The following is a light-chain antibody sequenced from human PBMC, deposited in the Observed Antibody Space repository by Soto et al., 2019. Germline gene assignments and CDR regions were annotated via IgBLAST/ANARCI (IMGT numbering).Light chain of an antibody. CDR2: GAS. J-gene: IGKJ2*01. CDR1: QSVSSIY. V-gene: IGKV3-20*01. CDR3: QQYDRSSYT. Sequence: EIVLTQSPGTLSLSPGERATLSCRASQSVSSIYLAWYQQKPGQAPRLLIYGASSRATGIPDRFSGSGSGTDFTLTISGLGPEDFAVYYCQQYDRSSYTFGQGIKLEIK.